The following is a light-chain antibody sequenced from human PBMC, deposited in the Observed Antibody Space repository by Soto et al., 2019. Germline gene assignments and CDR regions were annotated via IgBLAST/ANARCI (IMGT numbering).Light chain of an antibody. CDR3: QPYDTSLSGSV. CDR2: GNS. V-gene: IGLV1-40*01. CDR1: SSNIGAGYD. J-gene: IGLJ2*01. Sequence: QSVLTQPPSVSGAPGQRVTISCTGSSSNIGAGYDVHWYQQLPGTAPKLLISGNSNRPSGVPDRFSGSKSGTSASLAITGLQAEDEADYYCQPYDTSLSGSVFGGGTKVTVL.